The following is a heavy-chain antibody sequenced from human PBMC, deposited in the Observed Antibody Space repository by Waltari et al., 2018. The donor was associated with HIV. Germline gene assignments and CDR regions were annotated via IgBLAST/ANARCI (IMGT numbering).Heavy chain of an antibody. Sequence: EVQLVESGGGLVQPGGSLRLSCAASGFTFSSYEMNWVRQAPGKGLEWVSYISSMGSTIYYADSVKGRFTISRDNAKNSLYLQMNSLRAEDTAVYYCAGNTVTAPFDYWGQGTLVTVSS. D-gene: IGHD4-17*01. CDR1: GFTFSSYE. CDR2: ISSMGSTI. V-gene: IGHV3-48*03. CDR3: AGNTVTAPFDY. J-gene: IGHJ4*02.